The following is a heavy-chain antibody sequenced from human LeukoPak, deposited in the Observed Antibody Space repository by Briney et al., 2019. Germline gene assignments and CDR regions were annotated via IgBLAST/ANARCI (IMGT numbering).Heavy chain of an antibody. Sequence: AASVKVSCKASGYTFTGCYMHWVRQAPGQGLEWMGWINPNSGGTNYAQKFQGRVTMTRDTSISTAYMELNRLRSDDTAVYYCARDRGYYDFWSGSAYYYGMDVWGQGTTVTVSS. J-gene: IGHJ6*02. CDR2: INPNSGGT. V-gene: IGHV1-2*02. CDR1: GYTFTGCY. D-gene: IGHD3-3*01. CDR3: ARDRGYYDFWSGSAYYYGMDV.